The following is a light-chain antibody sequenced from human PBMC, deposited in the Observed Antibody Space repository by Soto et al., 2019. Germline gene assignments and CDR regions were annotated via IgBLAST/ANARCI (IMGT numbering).Light chain of an antibody. Sequence: QSVLTQPPSVSGAPGQRVTISCTRSSSNIGAGYDVYWYQQLPGTAPKLLIYGNSNRPSGVPDRFSGSKSGTSASLAITGLQAEDEADYYCQSYDSSLSVFGTGTKVTVL. CDR2: GNS. V-gene: IGLV1-40*01. CDR3: QSYDSSLSV. CDR1: SSNIGAGYD. J-gene: IGLJ1*01.